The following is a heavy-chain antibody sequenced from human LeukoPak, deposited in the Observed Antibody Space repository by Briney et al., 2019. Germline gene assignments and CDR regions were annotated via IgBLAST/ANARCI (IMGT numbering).Heavy chain of an antibody. J-gene: IGHJ4*02. CDR2: INHSGST. Sequence: SETLSLTCAVYGGSFSGYYWSWIRQPPGKGLEWIGEINHSGSTNYNPSLKSRVTISVDTSKNQFSLKLSSVTAADKAVYYCARGESSKGNIDYWGQGTLVTVSS. D-gene: IGHD1/OR15-1a*01. V-gene: IGHV4-34*01. CDR3: ARGESSKGNIDY. CDR1: GGSFSGYY.